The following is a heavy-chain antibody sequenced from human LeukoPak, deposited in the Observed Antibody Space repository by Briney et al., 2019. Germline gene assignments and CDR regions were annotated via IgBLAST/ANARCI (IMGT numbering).Heavy chain of an antibody. D-gene: IGHD3-10*01. J-gene: IGHJ4*02. CDR3: ARWYEGRFGELVDY. V-gene: IGHV7-4-1*01. CDR2: INTNTGNP. CDR1: GYTFTSYA. Sequence: GASVKVSCKASGYTFTSYAMNWVRQAPGQGLEWMGWINTNTGNPTYAQGFTGRFVFSLDTSVSTAYLQIGSLKAEDTAVYYCARWYEGRFGELVDYWGQGTLVTVSS.